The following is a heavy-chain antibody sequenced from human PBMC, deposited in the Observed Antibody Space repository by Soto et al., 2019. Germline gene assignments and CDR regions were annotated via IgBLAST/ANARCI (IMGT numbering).Heavy chain of an antibody. CDR3: ARHAPGYFDY. Sequence: SETLSLTCTVSGGSISSYYWSWIRQPPEKRLEWIGYIYYSGSTDYNPSLKSRVTISVDTSKNQFSLKVSSVTAADTAVYYCARHAPGYFDYWGQGALVTVSS. CDR1: GGSISSYY. CDR2: IYYSGST. V-gene: IGHV4-59*08. J-gene: IGHJ4*02.